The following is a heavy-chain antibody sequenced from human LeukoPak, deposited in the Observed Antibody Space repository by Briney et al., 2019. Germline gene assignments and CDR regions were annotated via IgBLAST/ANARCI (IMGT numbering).Heavy chain of an antibody. CDR2: ISSSGNTV. Sequence: GGSLRLSCAASGFTFSDYYMSWIRQAPGKGLEWVSYISSSGNTVKYADSVKGRFTISRDNAKNSLYLQMNSLRAEDTAVYYCAREGMAAAGSTLDYWGQGTLVTVSS. D-gene: IGHD6-13*01. V-gene: IGHV3-11*04. CDR1: GFTFSDYY. J-gene: IGHJ4*02. CDR3: AREGMAAAGSTLDY.